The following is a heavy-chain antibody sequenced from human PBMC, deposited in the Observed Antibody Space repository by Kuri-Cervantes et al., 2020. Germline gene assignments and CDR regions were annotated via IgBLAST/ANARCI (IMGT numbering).Heavy chain of an antibody. CDR2: ISGGGGTT. CDR3: VKAVSSTSWYKFDF. CDR1: GFTFSGCA. V-gene: IGHV3-23*01. D-gene: IGHD6-13*01. J-gene: IGHJ4*02. Sequence: GGSLRLSCAASGFTFSGCAMNWVRQAPGKGLEWVSSISGGGGTTYHADYVKGRFTISRDNSKNTLSLQMNSLRDEDTAIYYCVKAVSSTSWYKFDFWGQGILVTVSS.